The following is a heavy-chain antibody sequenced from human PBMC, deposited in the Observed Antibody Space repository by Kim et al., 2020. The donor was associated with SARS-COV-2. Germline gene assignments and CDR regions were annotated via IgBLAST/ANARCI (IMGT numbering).Heavy chain of an antibody. CDR2: ISYSGST. J-gene: IGHJ5*02. V-gene: IGHV4-39*07. Sequence: SETLSLTCTVSGGSISSSTYHWTWIRQPPGKGLEWIGSISYSGSTYYNPSVKSRVTISVNTSKNQFSLKLSSVSAADTAVYYCVRDMLGDGHLYNWFDPWGQGTLVTVSS. D-gene: IGHD1-26*01. CDR1: GGSISSSTYH. CDR3: VRDMLGDGHLYNWFDP.